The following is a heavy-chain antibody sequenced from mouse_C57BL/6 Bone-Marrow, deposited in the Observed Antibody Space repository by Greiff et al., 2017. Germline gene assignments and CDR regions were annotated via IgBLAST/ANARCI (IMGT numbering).Heavy chain of an antibody. CDR3: LANWGFDY. J-gene: IGHJ2*01. CDR2: ISSGSSTI. D-gene: IGHD4-1*01. V-gene: IGHV5-17*01. Sequence: DVMLVESGGGLVKPGGSLKLSCAASGFTFSDYGMHWVRQAPEKGLEWVAYISSGSSTIYYADTVKGRFTISRDNAKNTLFLQMTSLRSEDTAMYYCLANWGFDYWGQGTTLTVSS. CDR1: GFTFSDYG.